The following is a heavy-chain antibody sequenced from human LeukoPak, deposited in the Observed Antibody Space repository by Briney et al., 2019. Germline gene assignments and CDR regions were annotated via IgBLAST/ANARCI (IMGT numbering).Heavy chain of an antibody. Sequence: PSETLSLTCTVSGGSISSYYWSWIRQPPGKGLEWIGYIYYSGSTNYNPSLKSRVTISVDTSKNQFSLKLSSVTAADTAIYYCATIRSAYDYYYYYMDVWGKGTTVTVSS. CDR1: GGSISSYY. V-gene: IGHV4-59*01. CDR2: IYYSGST. J-gene: IGHJ6*03. D-gene: IGHD3-3*01. CDR3: ATIRSAYDYYYYYMDV.